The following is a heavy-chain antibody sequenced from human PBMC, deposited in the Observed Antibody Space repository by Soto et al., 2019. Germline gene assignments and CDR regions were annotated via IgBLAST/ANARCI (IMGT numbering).Heavy chain of an antibody. J-gene: IGHJ6*03. CDR1: GFTFSSYA. D-gene: IGHD2-15*01. CDR3: AKGVTSFQYCSGGSCYHYYMDV. CDR2: ISGSGGST. V-gene: IGHV3-23*01. Sequence: GGSLRLSCAASGFTFSSYAMSWVRQAPGKGLEWVSAISGSGGSTYYADSVKGRFTISRDNSKNTLYLQMNSLRAEDTAVYYCAKGVTSFQYCSGGSCYHYYMDVWGKGTTVTVSS.